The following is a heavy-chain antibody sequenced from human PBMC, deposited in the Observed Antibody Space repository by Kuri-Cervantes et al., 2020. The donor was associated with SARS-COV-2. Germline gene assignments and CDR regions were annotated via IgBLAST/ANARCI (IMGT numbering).Heavy chain of an antibody. V-gene: IGHV3-21*04. Sequence: GGSLRLSCAASGFTFSSYSMNWVRQAPGKGLEWVSSISSSSSYIYYADSVKGRFTISRDNAKNSLYLQMNSLRAEDTAVYYCAKGHIYTIFGVTPYYFDYWGQGTLVTVSS. CDR3: AKGHIYTIFGVTPYYFDY. D-gene: IGHD3-3*01. CDR2: ISSSSSYI. CDR1: GFTFSSYS. J-gene: IGHJ4*02.